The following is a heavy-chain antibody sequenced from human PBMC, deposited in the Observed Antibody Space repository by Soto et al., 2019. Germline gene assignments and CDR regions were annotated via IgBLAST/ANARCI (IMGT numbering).Heavy chain of an antibody. CDR2: INPKSGGT. J-gene: IGHJ6*02. CDR3: ARGDSTDCSNGVCSFFYNHGMDV. D-gene: IGHD2-8*01. CDR1: GYSFTDYH. V-gene: IGHV1-2*04. Sequence: ASVKVSCKASGYSFTDYHIHWVRQAPGQGLEWLGRINPKSGGTSTAQKFQGWVTMTTVTSISTASMELTRLTSDDTAIYYCARGDSTDCSNGVCSFFYNHGMDVWGQGTTVTVSS.